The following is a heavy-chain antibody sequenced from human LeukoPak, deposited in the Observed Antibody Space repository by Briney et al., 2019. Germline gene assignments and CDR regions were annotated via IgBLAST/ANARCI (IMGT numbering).Heavy chain of an antibody. CDR2: ISAYNGNT. CDR1: VYTFTSYG. V-gene: IGHV1-18*01. D-gene: IGHD5-18*01. Sequence: ASVTLSCKASVYTFTSYGISWVRQAPGQGLEWMGWISAYNGNTNYAQKLQGSVIMTTDTSTSTAYMELRSLRSDDTAVYYCARGPWIQLWLRGYYFDYWGQGTLVTVSS. J-gene: IGHJ4*02. CDR3: ARGPWIQLWLRGYYFDY.